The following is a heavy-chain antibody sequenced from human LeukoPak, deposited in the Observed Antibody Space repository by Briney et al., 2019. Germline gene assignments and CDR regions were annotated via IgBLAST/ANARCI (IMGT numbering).Heavy chain of an antibody. CDR1: GSTFSSYA. Sequence: GGSLRLSCAASGSTFSSYAMHWVRQAPGKGLEWVAVISYDGSNKYYADSVKGRFTISRDNSKKSLYLQMNSLRTEDTALYYCAKSLVSSGYRLDYWGQGTLVTVSS. CDR3: AKSLVSSGYRLDY. V-gene: IGHV3-30*18. CDR2: ISYDGSNK. D-gene: IGHD3-22*01. J-gene: IGHJ4*02.